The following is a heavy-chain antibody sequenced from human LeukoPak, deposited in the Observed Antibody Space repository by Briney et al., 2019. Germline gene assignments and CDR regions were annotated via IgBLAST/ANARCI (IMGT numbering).Heavy chain of an antibody. CDR3: ARGRVVGATVIGWFDP. J-gene: IGHJ5*02. V-gene: IGHV4-4*07. Sequence: SETLSLTCTVSGGSISSYYWSWIRQPAGKGLEWIGRIYTSGSTNYNPSLKSRVTMSVDTSKNQFSLKLSSVTAADTAVYYCARGRVVGATVIGWFDPWCQGTLVTVSS. CDR1: GGSISSYY. CDR2: IYTSGST. D-gene: IGHD1-26*01.